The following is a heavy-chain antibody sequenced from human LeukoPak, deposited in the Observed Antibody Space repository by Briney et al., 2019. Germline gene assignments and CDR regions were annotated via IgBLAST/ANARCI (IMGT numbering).Heavy chain of an antibody. CDR2: IYYSGST. D-gene: IGHD4-17*01. J-gene: IGHJ4*02. CDR3: ARGGTTVTTGLDY. Sequence: IGYIYYSGSTYYNPSLKSRVTISVDTSKNQFSLKLSSVTAADTAVYYCARGGTTVTTGLDYWGQGTLVTVSS. V-gene: IGHV4-31*02.